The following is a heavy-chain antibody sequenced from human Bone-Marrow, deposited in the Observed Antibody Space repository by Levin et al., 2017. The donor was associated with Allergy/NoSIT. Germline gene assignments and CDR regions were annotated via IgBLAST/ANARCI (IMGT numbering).Heavy chain of an antibody. CDR2: IYYSGST. CDR1: GVSVNNGNYY. V-gene: IGHV4-61*01. J-gene: IGHJ4*02. CDR3: ARTEGSYSDY. Sequence: SETLSLTCTVSGVSVNNGNYYWSWIRQPPGKGLEWIGYIYYSGSTNYNPSLKSRLTISLDTSKNQFSLRLSSVTTADTAIYSCARTEGSYSDYWGQGTLVTVSS. D-gene: IGHD3-10*01.